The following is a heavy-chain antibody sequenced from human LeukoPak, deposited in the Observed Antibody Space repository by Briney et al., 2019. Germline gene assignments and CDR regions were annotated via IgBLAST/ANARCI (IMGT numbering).Heavy chain of an antibody. D-gene: IGHD6-13*01. Sequence: GGSLRLSCAASGFTFSDYWMHWVRQAPGKGLVWVSRVNREGSSTSYADSVKGRFTISRDNAKNTLSLQMNSLRAEDTAVYYCARDRSISAAGDTYWGQGTLVTVSS. V-gene: IGHV3-74*01. CDR2: VNREGSST. J-gene: IGHJ4*02. CDR3: ARDRSISAAGDTY. CDR1: GFTFSDYW.